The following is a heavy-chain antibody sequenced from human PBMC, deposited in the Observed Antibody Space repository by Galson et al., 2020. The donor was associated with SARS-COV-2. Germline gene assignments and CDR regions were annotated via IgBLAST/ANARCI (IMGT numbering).Heavy chain of an antibody. CDR2: VFTSGST. CDR3: ARDSLGSYRGGYSWFDP. Sequence: SATLSLTCTVPGGSISSSYWSWLRQPAGKGLEWIGRVFTSGSTNYNPSLKSRVTMSVDTSKNQFSLKLSSVTAADTAVYYCARDSLGSYRGGYSWFDPWGQGTLVTVSS. CDR1: GGSISSSY. V-gene: IGHV4-4*07. J-gene: IGHJ5*02. D-gene: IGHD1-26*01.